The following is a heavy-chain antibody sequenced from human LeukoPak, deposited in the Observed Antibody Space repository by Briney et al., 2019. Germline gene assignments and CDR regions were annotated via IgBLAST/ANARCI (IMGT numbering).Heavy chain of an antibody. V-gene: IGHV3-23*01. Sequence: GGSLRLSCAAFRFTFSSYAMSWVRQAPGKGLEWVSSISGSGGSTYYADSVKGRFTISRDNSKNTLYLQMNSLRAGDTAIYYCAKEGYSTGWYTDYWGQGTLVTVSS. CDR2: ISGSGGST. CDR1: RFTFSSYA. D-gene: IGHD6-19*01. CDR3: AKEGYSTGWYTDY. J-gene: IGHJ4*02.